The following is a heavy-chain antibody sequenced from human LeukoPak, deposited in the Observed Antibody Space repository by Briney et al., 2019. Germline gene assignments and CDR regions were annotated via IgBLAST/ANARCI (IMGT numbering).Heavy chain of an antibody. J-gene: IGHJ6*03. CDR2: ISQDGGGT. D-gene: IGHD2-2*01. CDR3: AREEIVVVPAAYYYHMDV. Sequence: GGSLSLSCAASGFAFSTYWMTWVRQAPEMGLEWVASISQDGGGTYYGDSVKGRFTISRDNAKNSLYLQMNSLRADDTAVYYCAREEIVVVPAAYYYHMDVWGKGTTVTVSS. V-gene: IGHV3-7*01. CDR1: GFAFSTYW.